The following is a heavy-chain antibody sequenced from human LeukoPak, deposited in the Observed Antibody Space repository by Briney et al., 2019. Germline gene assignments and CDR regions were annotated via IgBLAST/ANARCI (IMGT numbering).Heavy chain of an antibody. CDR1: GGSISSSSYY. J-gene: IGHJ4*02. CDR3: ASVGTYYFDH. D-gene: IGHD7-27*01. V-gene: IGHV4-39*01. CDR2: IYYSGSP. Sequence: SETLSLTCTVSGGSISSSSYYWGWIRQPPGKGLEWIGSIYYSGSPYYNPSLKSRVTVSVDTSKNQFSLKLTSVTAADTAMYYCASVGTYYFDHWGQGALVTVSS.